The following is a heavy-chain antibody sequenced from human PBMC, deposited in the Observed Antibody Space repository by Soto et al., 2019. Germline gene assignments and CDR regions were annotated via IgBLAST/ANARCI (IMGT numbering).Heavy chain of an antibody. D-gene: IGHD5-18*01. CDR1: GFIFSSYA. CDR3: AKDRVQLWFPFHY. J-gene: IGHJ4*02. V-gene: IGHV3-23*01. CDR2: ISGSGDIT. Sequence: EVQLLESGGGLVQPGGSLRLSCAASGFIFSSYAMSWVRQAPGKGLEWVAVISGSGDITNYADSVKGRFTISRDNSKNTLHLQMNRLRDEDTAVYYCAKDRVQLWFPFHYWGQGTLVTVSS.